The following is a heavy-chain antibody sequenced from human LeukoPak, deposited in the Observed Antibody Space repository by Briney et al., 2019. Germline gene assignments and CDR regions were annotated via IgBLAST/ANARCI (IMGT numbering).Heavy chain of an antibody. V-gene: IGHV4-34*01. J-gene: IGHJ3*02. D-gene: IGHD1-26*01. CDR1: GGSFSGYY. CDR2: INHSGST. Sequence: SETLSLTCAVYGGSFSGYYWSWIRQPPGKGLEWIGEINHSGSTNYNPSLKSRVTISVDTSKNQFSLKLSSVTAADTAVYYCARMGKLRASRAKDAFDIWGQGIMVTVSS. CDR3: ARMGKLRASRAKDAFDI.